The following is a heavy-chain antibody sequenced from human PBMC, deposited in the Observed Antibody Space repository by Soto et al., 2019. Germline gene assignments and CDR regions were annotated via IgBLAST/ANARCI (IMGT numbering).Heavy chain of an antibody. Sequence: SVEVSCKASGGTFSSYAISWVRQAPGQGLEWMGGIIPIFGTANYAQKFQGRVTITADESTSTAYMELSSLRSEDTAVYYCASPKGPYYDSSGYYHWGQGTLVTVSS. CDR1: GGTFSSYA. D-gene: IGHD3-22*01. CDR2: IIPIFGTA. CDR3: ASPKGPYYDSSGYYH. J-gene: IGHJ5*02. V-gene: IGHV1-69*13.